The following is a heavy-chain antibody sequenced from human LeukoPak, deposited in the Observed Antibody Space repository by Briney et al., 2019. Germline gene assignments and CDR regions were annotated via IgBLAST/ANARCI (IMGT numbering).Heavy chain of an antibody. Sequence: GGSLRLSCAASGFTFSSYAMSWVRQAPGKGLEWVSAISGSGGSTYYADSVKGRFTISRDNSKNTLFLQMGSLRVEDMAVYYCAREVPSGGGIDYWGQGTLVTVSS. CDR1: GFTFSSYA. CDR3: AREVPSGGGIDY. J-gene: IGHJ4*02. D-gene: IGHD2-15*01. CDR2: ISGSGGST. V-gene: IGHV3-23*01.